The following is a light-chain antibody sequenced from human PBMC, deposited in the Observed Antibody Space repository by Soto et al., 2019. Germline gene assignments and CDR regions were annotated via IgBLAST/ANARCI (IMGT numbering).Light chain of an antibody. CDR2: AVS. CDR3: CSYAVGYTHAV. J-gene: IGLJ2*01. V-gene: IGLV2-11*01. Sequence: QSALTQPRSVSGPPGQSVSLSCSGTSSDVGTYNYVSWYQQHPGKAPKLMIYAVSKRPSGVPARFSVSKSGNTASLTISGLQAEDEAGEYCCSYAVGYTHAVFGGGTKLTVL. CDR1: SSDVGTYNY.